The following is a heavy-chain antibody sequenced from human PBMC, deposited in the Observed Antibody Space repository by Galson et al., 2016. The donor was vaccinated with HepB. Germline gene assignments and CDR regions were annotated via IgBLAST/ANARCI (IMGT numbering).Heavy chain of an antibody. CDR1: GFTFNSFG. J-gene: IGHJ4*02. Sequence: SLRLSCAASGFTFNSFGMHWVRQAPGKGLEWVAVIWYDGSNKYYGDSVQGRFTISRDKSKNTLYLQMNSRRAEDTAIYYCAREAPIAAPGGNDCWGKGTQVTVSS. CDR2: IWYDGSNK. D-gene: IGHD6-13*01. V-gene: IGHV3-33*01. CDR3: AREAPIAAPGGNDC.